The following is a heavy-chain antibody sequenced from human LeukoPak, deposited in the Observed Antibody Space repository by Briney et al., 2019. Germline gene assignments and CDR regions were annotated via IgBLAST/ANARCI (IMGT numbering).Heavy chain of an antibody. J-gene: IGHJ4*02. V-gene: IGHV1-24*01. Sequence: ASVKVSCKISGFGLSVLSIHWMRQAPGKGLEWVGGIRPETGEPIYAQKFQGRVTVTEDTVTDTGYMELRSLTSDDTAVYFCTTDSGRSYFYFNFWGQGTLVTVSS. CDR1: GFGLSVLS. CDR2: IRPETGEP. D-gene: IGHD3-10*01. CDR3: TTDSGRSYFYFNF.